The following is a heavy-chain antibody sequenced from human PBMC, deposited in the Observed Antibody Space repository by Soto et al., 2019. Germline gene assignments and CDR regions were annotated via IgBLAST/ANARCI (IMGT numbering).Heavy chain of an antibody. CDR3: ARDVWETTSTYDGLDV. CDR2: ITGSGDIT. J-gene: IGHJ6*02. D-gene: IGHD1-26*01. V-gene: IGHV3-23*01. Sequence: QLLESGGDLIPPGGSLRLSCAASGFTFSSYAMSWVRLAPGKGLQWVSGITGSGDITYYTDSVKGRFTISRDNSKNSLHQKMRRLAAEDTVFYYSARDVWETTSTYDGLDVWGQGTTVTVSS. CDR1: GFTFSSYA.